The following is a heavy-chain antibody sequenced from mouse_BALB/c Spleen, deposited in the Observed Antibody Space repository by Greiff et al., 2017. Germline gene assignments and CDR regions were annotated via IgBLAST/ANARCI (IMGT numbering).Heavy chain of an antibody. D-gene: IGHD2-3*01. CDR3: ARGYDGYYWYFDV. J-gene: IGHJ1*01. Sequence: QVQLQQSGAELVRPGTSVKISCKASGYTFTNYWLGWVKQRPGHGLEWIGDIYPGGGYTNYNEKFKGKATLTADTSSSTAYMQLSSLTSEDSAVYFCARGYDGYYWYFDVWGAGTTVTVSS. CDR1: GYTFTNYW. CDR2: IYPGGGYT. V-gene: IGHV1-63*02.